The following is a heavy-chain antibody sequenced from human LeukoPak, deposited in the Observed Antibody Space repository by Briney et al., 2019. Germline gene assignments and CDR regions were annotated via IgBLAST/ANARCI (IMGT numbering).Heavy chain of an antibody. V-gene: IGHV3-21*01. Sequence: PGGSLRLSCAASGFTFSSYSMNWVRQAPGKGLEWVSSISSSSSYIYYADSVKGRFTISRDNAKNSLYLQMNSLRAEDTAVYYCARAITMVRGVINGIDYWGQGTLVTVSS. D-gene: IGHD3-10*01. CDR3: ARAITMVRGVINGIDY. CDR1: GFTFSSYS. CDR2: ISSSSSYI. J-gene: IGHJ4*02.